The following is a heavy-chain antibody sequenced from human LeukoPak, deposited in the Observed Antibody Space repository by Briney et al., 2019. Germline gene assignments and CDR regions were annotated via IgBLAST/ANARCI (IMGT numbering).Heavy chain of an antibody. CDR1: GVSISSGSYY. J-gene: IGHJ6*03. Sequence: SETLSLTCSVSGVSISSGSYYWGWIRQPPGMGLEWIGIIYHNGNTNYNPSLKSRVTISADTSRNQFSLRMDSVTAADTAVYYCARLWDSTGLYFYYFMDVWGEGTTVTVSS. CDR2: IYHNGNT. CDR3: ARLWDSTGLYFYYFMDV. D-gene: IGHD2/OR15-2a*01. V-gene: IGHV4-39*01.